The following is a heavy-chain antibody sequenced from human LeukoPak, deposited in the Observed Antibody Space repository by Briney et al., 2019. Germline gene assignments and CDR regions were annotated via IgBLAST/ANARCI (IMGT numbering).Heavy chain of an antibody. D-gene: IGHD2-2*02. J-gene: IGHJ5*02. CDR2: IYTSGST. Sequence: NPSETLSLTCTVSGGSMSSYYWSWIRQPPGKGLEWIGYIYTSGSTNYNPSLKSRVTISVDTSKNQFSLKLSSVTAADTAVYYCARHIVVVPAAIAGWFDPWGQGTLVTVSS. CDR3: ARHIVVVPAAIAGWFDP. V-gene: IGHV4-4*09. CDR1: GGSMSSYY.